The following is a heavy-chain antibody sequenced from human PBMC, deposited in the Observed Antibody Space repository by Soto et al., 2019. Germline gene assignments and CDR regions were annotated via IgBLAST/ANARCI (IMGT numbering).Heavy chain of an antibody. CDR3: ARDAGGDGLLTGPFDY. Sequence: GGSLRLSCAASGFTFSSYAMSWVRQAPGKGLEWVSAITGSGDSTYYADSVKGRFTVSRDNSKNTLYLQMNSLRAEDTAVYYCARDAGGDGLLTGPFDYWGQGTLVTVSS. CDR2: ITGSGDST. V-gene: IGHV3-23*01. D-gene: IGHD3-9*01. J-gene: IGHJ4*02. CDR1: GFTFSSYA.